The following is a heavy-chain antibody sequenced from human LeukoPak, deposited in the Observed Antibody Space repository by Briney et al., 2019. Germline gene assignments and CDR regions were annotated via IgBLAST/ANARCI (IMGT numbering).Heavy chain of an antibody. CDR1: GYTFTGYY. CDR2: INPNSGGT. J-gene: IGHJ3*02. D-gene: IGHD5-12*01. CDR3: ARVRYSGYDSGGAFDI. Sequence: ASVKVSCKASGYTFTGYYMHWVRQAPGQGLEWVGWINPNSGGTNYAQKFQGRVTMTRDTSISTAYMELSRLRSDDTAVYYCARVRYSGYDSGGAFDIWGQGTMVTVSS. V-gene: IGHV1-2*02.